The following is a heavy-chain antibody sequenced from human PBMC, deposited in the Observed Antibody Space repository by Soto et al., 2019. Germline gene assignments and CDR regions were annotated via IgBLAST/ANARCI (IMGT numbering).Heavy chain of an antibody. CDR3: ARGLRGSSSS. V-gene: IGHV4-34*01. CDR2: INHSGST. CDR1: GGSFSGYY. Sequence: ASETLSLTCAVYGGSFSGYYWSWIRQPPGKGLEWIGEINHSGSTNYNPSLKSRVTISVDTSKNQFSLKLSSVTAADTAVYYCARGLRGSSSSWGQGTLVTVSS. J-gene: IGHJ5*02. D-gene: IGHD6-6*01.